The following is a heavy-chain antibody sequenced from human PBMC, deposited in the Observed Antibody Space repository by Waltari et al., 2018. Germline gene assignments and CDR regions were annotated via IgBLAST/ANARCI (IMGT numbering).Heavy chain of an antibody. D-gene: IGHD3-3*01. CDR1: VFTFGDYV. V-gene: IGHV3-49*03. CDR2: IRTKAFGETA. CDR3: TRDFWREIDF. Sequence: EVQLVESGGGVVQPGRSLRLSCRTSVFTFGDYVMSWIRQSPGKGLEVVGVIRTKAFGETAGYAVSVEGRFTISRDDSNSIVYLQMNSLKSEDTAVYYCTRDFWREIDFWGQGTLVTVSS. J-gene: IGHJ4*02.